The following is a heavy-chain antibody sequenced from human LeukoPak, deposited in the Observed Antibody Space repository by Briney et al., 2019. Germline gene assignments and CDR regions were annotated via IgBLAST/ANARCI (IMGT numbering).Heavy chain of an antibody. CDR2: ISYDGSNK. J-gene: IGHJ6*02. D-gene: IGHD3-16*01. V-gene: IGHV3-30*18. CDR1: GFTFSSYG. Sequence: GGSLRLSCAASGFTFSSYGMHWVRQAPGKGLEWVAVISYDGSNKYYADSVKGRFTISRDNSKNTLYLQMNSLRAEDTAVYYCAKDGADSVDYYYYGMDVWGQGTTVTVSS. CDR3: AKDGADSVDYYYYGMDV.